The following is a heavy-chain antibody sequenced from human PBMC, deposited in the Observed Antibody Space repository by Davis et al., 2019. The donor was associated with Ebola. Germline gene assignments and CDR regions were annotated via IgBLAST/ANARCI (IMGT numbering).Heavy chain of an antibody. CDR1: GFTFSSYG. Sequence: GGSLRLSCAASGFTFSSYGMHWVRQAPGKGLEWVAVISYDGSNKYYADSVKGRFTISRDNSKNTLYLQMNSLRAEDTAVYYCARFMVEGVYYYYYGMDVWGQGTTVTVSS. J-gene: IGHJ6*02. CDR3: ARFMVEGVYYYYYGMDV. V-gene: IGHV3-30*03. D-gene: IGHD3-10*01. CDR2: ISYDGSNK.